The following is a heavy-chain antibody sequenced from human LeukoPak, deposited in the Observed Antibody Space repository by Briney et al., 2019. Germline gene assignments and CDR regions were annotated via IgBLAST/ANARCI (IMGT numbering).Heavy chain of an antibody. Sequence: GASVKVSCKASGYTFTSYAMNWVRQAPGQGLEWMGWINTNTGNPTYAQGFTGRFVFSLDTSVSTAYLQISSLKDEDTAVYYCAIPRLPGGGDAFDIWGQGTMVTVSS. V-gene: IGHV7-4-1*02. J-gene: IGHJ3*02. CDR3: AIPRLPGGGDAFDI. CDR1: GYTFTSYA. CDR2: INTNTGNP. D-gene: IGHD2-21*02.